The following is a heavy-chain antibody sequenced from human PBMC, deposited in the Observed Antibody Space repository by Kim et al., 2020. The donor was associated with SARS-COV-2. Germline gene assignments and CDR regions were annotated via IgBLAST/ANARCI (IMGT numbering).Heavy chain of an antibody. Sequence: GESLKISCKGSRDTFISYYIALVRQMPGKGLEWMGIIYPDDSATTYHPSFQGLVTISADQSISTAYLQLTSLKASDSAIYYCARPTSPYNFYGMDCWGQG. V-gene: IGHV5-51*01. J-gene: IGHJ6*02. CDR1: RDTFISYY. CDR3: ARPTSPYNFYGMDC. D-gene: IGHD1-1*01. CDR2: IYPDDSAT.